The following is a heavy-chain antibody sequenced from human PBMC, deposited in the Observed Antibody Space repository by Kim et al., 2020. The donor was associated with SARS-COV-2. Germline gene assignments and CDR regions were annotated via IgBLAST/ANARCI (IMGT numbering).Heavy chain of an antibody. CDR2: IYYSGST. D-gene: IGHD1-1*01. J-gene: IGHJ4*02. Sequence: SETLSLTCTVSGGSISSGDYYWTWIRQPPGKGLEWIGYIYYSGSTYYNPSLKSRVTISVDTSNNQFSLKLSSVTAADTAVYFCARGAGSPSYNKFAFWGQGTLVTVSS. V-gene: IGHV4-30-4*01. CDR3: ARGAGSPSYNKFAF. CDR1: GGSISSGDYY.